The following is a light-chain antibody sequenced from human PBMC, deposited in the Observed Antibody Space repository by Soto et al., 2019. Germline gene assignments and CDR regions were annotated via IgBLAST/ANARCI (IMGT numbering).Light chain of an antibody. Sequence: DIQMTQSPSSLSASVGDRVTITCRASQSISSYLYWYQQKPGKAPKLLIYAASSLQSGVPSRFSGSGSGTDFTLTISSLQPEDFATYYCQQSYSTPLSTFGQGTKLEIK. J-gene: IGKJ2*02. V-gene: IGKV1-39*01. CDR3: QQSYSTPLST. CDR2: AAS. CDR1: QSISSY.